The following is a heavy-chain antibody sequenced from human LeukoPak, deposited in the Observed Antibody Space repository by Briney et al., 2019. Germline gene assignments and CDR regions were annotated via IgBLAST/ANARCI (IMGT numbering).Heavy chain of an antibody. V-gene: IGHV4-4*09. CDR2: IYTGGST. CDR1: GGSISSNY. J-gene: IGHJ3*02. Sequence: SETLSLTCTVSGGSISSNYWSWIRQPPGKGLEWIGYIYTGGSTNYNPSLKSRVTISVDTSKNQFSLKLSSVTAADTAVYYCARRQAISLYAFDIWGQGTMVTVSS. D-gene: IGHD2-2*02. CDR3: ARRQAISLYAFDI.